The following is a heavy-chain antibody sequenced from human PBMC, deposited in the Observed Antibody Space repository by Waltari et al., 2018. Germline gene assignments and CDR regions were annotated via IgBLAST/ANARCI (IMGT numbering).Heavy chain of an antibody. CDR2: KNQDGSEK. J-gene: IGHJ5*02. Sequence: EVQLVESGGGLLQPGGSLRLSCAASGFTFSGRWMSWVRQAPGKGTEGEANKNQDGSEKFYVDSVNGLFTISRDNANSSLFLQMSGLRADDTAVYYCARGAGWLADHWGQGTVVTVSS. D-gene: IGHD6-19*01. V-gene: IGHV3-7*01. CDR1: GFTFSGRW. CDR3: ARGAGWLADH.